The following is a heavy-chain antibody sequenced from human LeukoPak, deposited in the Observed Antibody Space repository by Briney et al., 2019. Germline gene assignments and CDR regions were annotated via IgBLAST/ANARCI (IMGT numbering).Heavy chain of an antibody. CDR1: GGSFSGYY. J-gene: IGHJ4*02. Sequence: SETLSLTCAVYGGSFSGYYWSWIRQPPGKGLEWIGEINHSGSTNYNPSLKSRVTISVDTSKNQFSLKLSSVTAADTAVYYRARGGARDYYDSSGYPFFDYWGQGTLVTVSS. CDR3: ARGGARDYYDSSGYPFFDY. D-gene: IGHD3-22*01. V-gene: IGHV4-34*01. CDR2: INHSGST.